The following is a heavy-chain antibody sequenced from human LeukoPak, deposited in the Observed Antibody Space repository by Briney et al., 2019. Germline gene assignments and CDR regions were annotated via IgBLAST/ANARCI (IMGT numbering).Heavy chain of an antibody. J-gene: IGHJ4*02. D-gene: IGHD2-21*02. CDR2: INPNSGDT. V-gene: IGHV1-2*04. CDR1: GYTFTNYT. CDR3: ARDRGGTAKDY. Sequence: ASVKVSCKASGYTFTNYTLNWVRQAPGQGLEWMGWINPNSGDTNCAQKFQGWVTMTSDTSISTASMELSRLRSDDTAVYYCARDRGGTAKDYWGQGTLVTVSS.